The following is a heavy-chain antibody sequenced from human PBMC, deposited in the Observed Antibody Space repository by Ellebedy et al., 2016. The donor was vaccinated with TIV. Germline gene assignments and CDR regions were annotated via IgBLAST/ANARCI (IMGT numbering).Heavy chain of an antibody. CDR1: GVSLSGYQ. J-gene: IGHJ5*02. V-gene: IGHV4-34*01. D-gene: IGHD2-2*02. CDR3: ARCYTGTNWFDP. Sequence: MPSETLSLTCAVYGVSLSGYQWSWIRLSPGQGLQWMGEINDVGTTNYNPSLKSRVTISVDTSKIQFSLKLSSVTAADTAIYYCARCYTGTNWFDPWGQGTLVTVSS. CDR2: INDVGTT.